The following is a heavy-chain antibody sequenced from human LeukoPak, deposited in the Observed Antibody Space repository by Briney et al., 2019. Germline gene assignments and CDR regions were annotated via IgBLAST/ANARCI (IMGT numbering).Heavy chain of an antibody. V-gene: IGHV3-48*03. Sequence: GGSLRLSCAASGFTFSNYEMNWVRQAPGKGLEWVSYISSGGSIIYYADSVKGRFTISRDNSKNTLYLQVNGLRAEDTALYYCAKLGDPGGFSGWGRPFDVWGQGTRVTVSP. CDR1: GFTFSNYE. D-gene: IGHD6-19*01. CDR2: ISSGGSII. CDR3: AKLGDPGGFSGWGRPFDV. J-gene: IGHJ3*01.